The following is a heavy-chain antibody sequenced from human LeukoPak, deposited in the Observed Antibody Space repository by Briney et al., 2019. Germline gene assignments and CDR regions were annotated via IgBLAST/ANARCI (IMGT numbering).Heavy chain of an antibody. CDR3: ARRVLNYSFPDY. V-gene: IGHV4-39*01. J-gene: IGHJ4*02. CDR2: IYYSGST. Sequence: KPSETLSLTCTVSGGSISSSSYYWGWIRQPPGKGLEWIGSIYYSGSTYYNPSLKSRVTISVDTSKNQFSLKLSSVTAADTAVYYCARRVLNYSFPDYWGQGTLVTVSS. D-gene: IGHD6-13*01. CDR1: GGSISSSSYY.